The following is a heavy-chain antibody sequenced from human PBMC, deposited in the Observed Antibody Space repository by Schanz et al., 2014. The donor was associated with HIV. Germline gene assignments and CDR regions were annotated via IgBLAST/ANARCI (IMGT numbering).Heavy chain of an antibody. Sequence: VELVESGGGVVQPGRSLRLSCVASGFVFNSFGMHWVRQAPGKGLEWVAILWFDGSIDYYVDSVKGRFTISRDNSKNTLFLQMNSLSPEDTGIYYCARDNRGDYYLDSWGQGTLVTVSS. D-gene: IGHD4-17*01. CDR2: LWFDGSID. V-gene: IGHV3-33*01. CDR1: GFVFNSFG. J-gene: IGHJ1*01. CDR3: ARDNRGDYYLDS.